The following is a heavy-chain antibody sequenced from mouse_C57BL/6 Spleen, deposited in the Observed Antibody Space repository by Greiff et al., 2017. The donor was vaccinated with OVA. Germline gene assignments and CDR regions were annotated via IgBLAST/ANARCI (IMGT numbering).Heavy chain of an antibody. CDR2: ISYSGST. V-gene: IGHV3-1*01. Sequence: EVQLQQSGPGMVKPSQSLSLTCTVTGYSITSGYDWHWIRHFPGNKLEWMGYISYSGSTNYNPSLKSRISITHDTSKNHFFLKLNSVTTEDTATYYGARGGAYDALTTGAMDYWGQGTSVTVSS. D-gene: IGHD1-1*01. CDR1: GYSITSGYD. CDR3: ARGGAYDALTTGAMDY. J-gene: IGHJ4*01.